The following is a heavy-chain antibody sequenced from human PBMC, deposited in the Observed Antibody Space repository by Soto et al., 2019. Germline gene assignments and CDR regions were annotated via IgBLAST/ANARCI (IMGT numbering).Heavy chain of an antibody. Sequence: GGSLRLSCAASGFTFSSYSMNWDRQAPGKGLEWVSSISSSSSYIYYADSVKGRFTISRDNAKNSLYLQMNSLRAEDTAVYYCARGAIFGVVITNGMDVWGQGTTVTVSS. D-gene: IGHD3-3*01. V-gene: IGHV3-21*01. CDR1: GFTFSSYS. CDR2: ISSSSSYI. J-gene: IGHJ6*02. CDR3: ARGAIFGVVITNGMDV.